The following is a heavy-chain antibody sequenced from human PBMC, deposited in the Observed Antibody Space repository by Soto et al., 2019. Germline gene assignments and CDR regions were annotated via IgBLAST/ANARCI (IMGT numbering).Heavy chain of an antibody. CDR3: ARGRASGSYYLLDY. CDR2: INPNSGNI. Sequence: ASVKVSCKASGNTFTSYDINWVRQATGHGLEWMGWINPNSGNIGYAQKFQGRVTMTRDTAIRTAYMEVSRLRSDDTAVYYCARGRASGSYYLLDYWVQGTLVTVS. J-gene: IGHJ4*02. V-gene: IGHV1-8*01. CDR1: GNTFTSYD. D-gene: IGHD3-10*01.